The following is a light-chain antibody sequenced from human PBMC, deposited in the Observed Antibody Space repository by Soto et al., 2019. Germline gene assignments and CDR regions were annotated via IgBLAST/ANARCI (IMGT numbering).Light chain of an antibody. J-gene: IGKJ2*01. Sequence: DIQMTQSPSTLSASVGDRVTITCRASQFIDRWLAWYQQKPGKAPQYLIFDASSLYGGVPLRFSGSGSGTEFTLTITSLQPDDSATYYCLQYSGSSSTFGQGTNVEIK. CDR3: LQYSGSSST. CDR2: DAS. V-gene: IGKV1-5*01. CDR1: QFIDRW.